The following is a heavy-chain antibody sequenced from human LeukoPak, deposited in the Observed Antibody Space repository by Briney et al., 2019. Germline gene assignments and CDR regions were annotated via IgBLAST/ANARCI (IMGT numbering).Heavy chain of an antibody. D-gene: IGHD4-17*01. CDR3: ARDQRRDYGDYGGIDY. Sequence: ASVKVSCKASGYTLTGYYMHWVRQAPGQGLEWMGWINPNSGGTNYAQKFQGRVTMTRDTSIRTAYMELSRLRSHDAAVYYCARDQRRDYGDYGGIDYWGQGTLVTVSS. V-gene: IGHV1-2*02. J-gene: IGHJ4*02. CDR2: INPNSGGT. CDR1: GYTLTGYY.